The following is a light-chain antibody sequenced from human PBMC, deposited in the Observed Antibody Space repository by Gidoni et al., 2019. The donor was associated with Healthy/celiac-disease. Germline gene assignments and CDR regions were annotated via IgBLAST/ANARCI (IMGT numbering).Light chain of an antibody. CDR3: RQYYSTPRFT. CDR1: QSISSY. V-gene: IGKV1D-43*01. CDR2: YAS. Sequence: AIRRTQSHFSLSASLGERVTHTFWASQSISSYLAWYQQKPAIAPKLFIYYASSLQSGVASRISGSRSGTDYTLSISSLQPEDFAAYYCRQYYSTPRFTFXPXTKVDIK. J-gene: IGKJ3*01.